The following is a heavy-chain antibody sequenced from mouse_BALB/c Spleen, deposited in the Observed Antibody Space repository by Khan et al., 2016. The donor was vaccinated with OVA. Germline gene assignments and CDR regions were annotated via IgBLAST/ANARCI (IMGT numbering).Heavy chain of an antibody. V-gene: IGHV5-6-5*01. CDR1: GFTFSNYA. CDR2: ISSCAST. J-gene: IGHJ3*01. Sequence: EVELVESGGDLVKPGGSLKLSCAASGFTFSNYAMSWVRQTPEKRLEWVASISSCASTSYSDSVKGRFTISRDNARTILYLQMNSLRSEDKAMFDCARDDWFTYWGQGTLVTVSA. CDR3: ARDDWFTY.